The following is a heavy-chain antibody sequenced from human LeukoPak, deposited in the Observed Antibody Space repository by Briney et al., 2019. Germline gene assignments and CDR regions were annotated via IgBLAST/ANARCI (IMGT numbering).Heavy chain of an antibody. V-gene: IGHV4-59*01. Sequence: SETLSLTCTVSGGSIRSYYWSWIRQPPGKGLEWIGYISYSGSTNYNPSLKNRVTIPVDTSKNQFSLKLSSVTAADAAVYYCARGISGWYYFDYWGQGTLVTVSS. D-gene: IGHD6-19*01. CDR3: ARGISGWYYFDY. J-gene: IGHJ4*02. CDR1: GGSIRSYY. CDR2: ISYSGST.